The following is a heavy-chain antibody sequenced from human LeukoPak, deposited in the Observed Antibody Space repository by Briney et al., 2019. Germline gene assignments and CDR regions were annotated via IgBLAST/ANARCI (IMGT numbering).Heavy chain of an antibody. Sequence: ASVKVSCKASGYTFTGYYMHWVRQAPGQGLEWMGWINPNSGGTNYAQKFQGWVTMTRDTSISTAYMELSRLRSEDTAVYYCARPKDYGDYGLFDYWGQGTLVTVSS. CDR3: ARPKDYGDYGLFDY. J-gene: IGHJ4*02. CDR1: GYTFTGYY. CDR2: INPNSGGT. V-gene: IGHV1-2*04. D-gene: IGHD4-17*01.